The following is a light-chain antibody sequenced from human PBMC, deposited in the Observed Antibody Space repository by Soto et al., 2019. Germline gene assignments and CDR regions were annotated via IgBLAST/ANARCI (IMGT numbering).Light chain of an antibody. V-gene: IGKV3-15*01. CDR2: GAS. Sequence: VMTQSPATLSVSPGQGATLSCRASQSVRSNLAWYQQKPGQSPRLLIYGASLSATGVPDRFSGSGSETEFTLTISSLQSEDFAVYYCQQYYVWPPITFGHGTRLETK. CDR3: QQYYVWPPIT. J-gene: IGKJ5*01. CDR1: QSVRSN.